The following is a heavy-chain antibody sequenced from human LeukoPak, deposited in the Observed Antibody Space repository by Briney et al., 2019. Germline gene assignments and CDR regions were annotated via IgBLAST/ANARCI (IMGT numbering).Heavy chain of an antibody. Sequence: SETLSLTCTVSGGSISSSSYYWGWIRQPPGKGLEWLGSIYYSGSTYYNPSPKSRVTISVDTSKNQFSLKLSSVTAADTAVYYCARDSIFGVGYMGVWGKGTTVTVSS. CDR3: ARDSIFGVGYMGV. CDR2: IYYSGST. J-gene: IGHJ6*03. D-gene: IGHD3-3*01. CDR1: GGSISSSSYY. V-gene: IGHV4-39*07.